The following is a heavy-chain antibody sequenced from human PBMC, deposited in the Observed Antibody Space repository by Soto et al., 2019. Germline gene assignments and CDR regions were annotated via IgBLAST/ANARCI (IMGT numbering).Heavy chain of an antibody. V-gene: IGHV4-34*01. D-gene: IGHD1-1*01. CDR3: ARVGGTPYYYYYYMDV. CDR2: INHSGST. CDR1: GGSFSGYY. J-gene: IGHJ6*03. Sequence: SETLSLTCAVYGGSFSGYYWSWIRQPPGKGLEWIGEINHSGSTNYNPSLKSRVTISVDTSKNQFSLKLSSVTAADTAVYYCARVGGTPYYYYYYMDVWGKGTTVTVSS.